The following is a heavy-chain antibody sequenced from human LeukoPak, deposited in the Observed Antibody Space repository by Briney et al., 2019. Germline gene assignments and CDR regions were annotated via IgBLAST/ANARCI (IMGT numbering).Heavy chain of an antibody. CDR3: ARDHGDDAFDI. V-gene: IGHV1-2*02. Sequence: ASVKVSCKASGYTFTNYYIHWVRQAPGQGLEWMGWINSNRGGTNYAQKFQGRVTMTRDTSISTAYMELRSVRSDDTAMYYCARDHGDDAFDIWGPGTMVTVSS. D-gene: IGHD3-3*01. J-gene: IGHJ3*02. CDR2: INSNRGGT. CDR1: GYTFTNYY.